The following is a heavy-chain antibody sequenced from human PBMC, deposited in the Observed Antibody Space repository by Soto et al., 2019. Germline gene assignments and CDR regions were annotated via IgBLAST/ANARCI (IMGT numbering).Heavy chain of an antibody. V-gene: IGHV3-30*18. CDR1: GFSLSNNG. CDR3: EKERVESGLGEIDY. CDR2: ISYDGSKK. Sequence: PGVSLRLSYTPSGFSLSNNGMHWVRQAPGKGLEWVAIISYDGSKKYYADSVKGRFTISRDNSKNTLYLQMNSLRVEEKAVFYCEKERVESGLGEIDYWGQGTLVTASS. D-gene: IGHD3-16*01. J-gene: IGHJ4*02.